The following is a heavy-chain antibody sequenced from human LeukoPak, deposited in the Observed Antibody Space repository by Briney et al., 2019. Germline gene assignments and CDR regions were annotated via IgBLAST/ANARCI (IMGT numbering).Heavy chain of an antibody. D-gene: IGHD6-19*01. CDR3: ARDVAPLGEQWLADGADY. V-gene: IGHV3-30*03. J-gene: IGHJ4*02. CDR1: GFTFSSYD. CDR2: ISYDGSNK. Sequence: GRSLRLSCAASGFTFSSYDMHWVRQAPGKGLEWVAVISYDGSNKYYADSVKGRFTISRDNSKNTLYLQMNNLRAEDTAVYYCARDVAPLGEQWLADGADYWGQGTLVTVSS.